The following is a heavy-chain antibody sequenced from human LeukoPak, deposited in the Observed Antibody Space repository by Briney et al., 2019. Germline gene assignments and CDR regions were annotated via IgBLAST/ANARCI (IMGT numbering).Heavy chain of an antibody. CDR1: GDSVSSNSAA. CDR2: TYYRSKWYN. V-gene: IGHV6-1*01. Sequence: SQTLSLTCAISGDSVSSNSAAWNWIRQSPSRGLEWLGRTYYRSKWYNGYAVFVKSRISVNPDTSKNQFSLQLNSVTPEDTAVYYCARRGEVYSGYDSWGWGQGTLVTVSS. CDR3: ARRGEVYSGYDSWG. D-gene: IGHD5-12*01. J-gene: IGHJ4*02.